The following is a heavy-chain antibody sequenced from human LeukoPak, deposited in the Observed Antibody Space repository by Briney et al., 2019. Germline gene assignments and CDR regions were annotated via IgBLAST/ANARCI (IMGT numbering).Heavy chain of an antibody. CDR3: AREHCSGGGCYSLAFDI. D-gene: IGHD2-15*01. Sequence: VASVKVSCKASGYTFTGYYMHWVRQAPGQGLEWMGWINPNSGGTNYAQKFQGRVTMTRDTSISTAYMELSRLRSDDTAVYYCAREHCSGGGCYSLAFDIWGQGTMVTVSS. J-gene: IGHJ3*02. CDR2: INPNSGGT. V-gene: IGHV1-2*02. CDR1: GYTFTGYY.